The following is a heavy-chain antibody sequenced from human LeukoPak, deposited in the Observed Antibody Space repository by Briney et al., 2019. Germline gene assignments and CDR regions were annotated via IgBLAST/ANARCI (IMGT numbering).Heavy chain of an antibody. CDR1: GYSFTSYW. CDR2: IYPGDSDT. J-gene: IGHJ4*02. Sequence: GESLKISCKGSGYSFTSYWIGWVREMPGKGLEWMGIIYPGDSDTRYSPSFQGQVTISADKSISTAYLQWSSLKASDTAMYYCARQGVETAMVTDYYFDYWGQGTLVTVSS. CDR3: ARQGVETAMVTDYYFDY. D-gene: IGHD5-18*01. V-gene: IGHV5-51*01.